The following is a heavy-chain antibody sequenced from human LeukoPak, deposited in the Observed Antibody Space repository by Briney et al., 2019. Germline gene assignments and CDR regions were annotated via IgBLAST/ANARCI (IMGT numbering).Heavy chain of an antibody. CDR2: INPNSGGT. D-gene: IGHD3-22*01. Sequence: ASVNVSCKASGYNFTGYYMHWVRQAPGQGLEWMGWINPNSGGTNYAQKFQGRVTMTRDTSISTAYMELSRLRSDDTAVYYCARGYYYDSSGYYDAFDIWGQGTMVTVSS. V-gene: IGHV1-2*02. CDR3: ARGYYYDSSGYYDAFDI. CDR1: GYNFTGYY. J-gene: IGHJ3*02.